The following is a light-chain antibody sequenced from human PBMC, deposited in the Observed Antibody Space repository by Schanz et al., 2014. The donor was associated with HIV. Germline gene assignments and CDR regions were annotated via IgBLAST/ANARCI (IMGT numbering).Light chain of an antibody. Sequence: ETVLTQSPGTLSLSPGERATLSCRASQSLTSAYLAWYQQKPGQAPRLLIYDASNRATGIPARFSGSGSGTDFTLTISSLEPEDFAVYYCQQRSNWPRGTFGGGTTVEIK. J-gene: IGKJ4*01. V-gene: IGKV3-11*01. CDR2: DAS. CDR1: QSLTSAY. CDR3: QQRSNWPRGT.